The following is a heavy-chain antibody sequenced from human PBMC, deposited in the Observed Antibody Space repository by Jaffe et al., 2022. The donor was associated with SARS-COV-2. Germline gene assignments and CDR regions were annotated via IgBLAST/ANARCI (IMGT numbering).Heavy chain of an antibody. CDR3: ARSIVVVPAAMRGWFDP. CDR1: GGTFSSYA. CDR2: IIPIFGTA. V-gene: IGHV1-69*01. Sequence: QVQLVQSGAEVKKPGSSVKVSCKASGGTFSSYAISWVRQAPGQGLEWMGGIIPIFGTANYAQKFQGRVTITADESTSTAYMELSSLRSEDTAVYYCARSIVVVPAAMRGWFDPWGQGTLVTVSS. J-gene: IGHJ5*02. D-gene: IGHD2-2*01.